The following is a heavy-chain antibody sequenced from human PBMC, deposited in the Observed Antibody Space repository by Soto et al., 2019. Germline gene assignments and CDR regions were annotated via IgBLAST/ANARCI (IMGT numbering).Heavy chain of an antibody. CDR1: GGTFTNYG. V-gene: IGHV1-69*01. D-gene: IGHD3-3*01. CDR3: ARGYVTILGAENDNYYGMDV. J-gene: IGHJ6*02. CDR2: IIPMFGTT. Sequence: QVQLVQSGAEVKKPGSSVKVSCKASGGTFTNYGVTWVRQAPGQGLEWMGGIIPMFGTTDIAQKFQGRVSFTAHEYTSTAYMELTSLVTEDTAVYFCARGYVTILGAENDNYYGMDVWGQGTTVTVSS.